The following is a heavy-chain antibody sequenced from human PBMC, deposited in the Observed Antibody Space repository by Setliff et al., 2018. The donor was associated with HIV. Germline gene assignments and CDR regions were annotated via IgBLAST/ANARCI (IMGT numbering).Heavy chain of an antibody. CDR2: FDPKDGKT. Sequence: ASVKVSCKVSGYTLTELSRHWVRQAPGKGLEWMGSFDPKDGKTRYAQKFQGQVTISADKSISTAYLQWSSLKASDTAIYYCARRDTAMVKDYWGQGTLVTVSS. V-gene: IGHV1-24*01. D-gene: IGHD5-18*01. CDR1: GYTLTELS. J-gene: IGHJ4*02. CDR3: ARRDTAMVKDY.